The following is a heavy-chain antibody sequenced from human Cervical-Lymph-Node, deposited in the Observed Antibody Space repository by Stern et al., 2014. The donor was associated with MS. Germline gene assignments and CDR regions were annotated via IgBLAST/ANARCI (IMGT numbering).Heavy chain of an antibody. CDR1: GGSFSGYY. D-gene: IGHD3-10*01. J-gene: IGHJ4*02. CDR3: ACRRRGPIGY. CDR2: INHSGST. V-gene: IGHV4-34*01. Sequence: QVQLQQWGAGLLKPSETLSLTCAVYGGSFSGYYWSWIRQPPGKGLEWIGEINHSGSTNYNPSPKSRVTISVDTSKNQLSLKLRPVAAADTAVYYCACRRRGPIGYWGQGTLVTVSS.